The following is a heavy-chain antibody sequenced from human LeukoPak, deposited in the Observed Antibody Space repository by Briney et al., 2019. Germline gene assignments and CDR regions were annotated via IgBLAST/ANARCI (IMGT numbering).Heavy chain of an antibody. Sequence: PGGSLRLSCAVSGFIVSSNYMSWVRQAPGKGLEWVSAISGSGGSTYYADSVKGRFTISRDNSKNTLYLQMNSLRAEDTAVYYCARVGASLAFDYWGQGTLVTVSS. D-gene: IGHD1-26*01. CDR3: ARVGASLAFDY. V-gene: IGHV3-23*01. CDR2: ISGSGGST. J-gene: IGHJ4*02. CDR1: GFIVSSNY.